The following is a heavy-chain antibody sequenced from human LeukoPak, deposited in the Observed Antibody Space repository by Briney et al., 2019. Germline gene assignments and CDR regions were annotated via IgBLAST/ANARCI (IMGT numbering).Heavy chain of an antibody. CDR1: GFTVSSNY. CDR2: ISSGGTT. CDR3: ARDSSYYDSSALDAFDI. V-gene: IGHV3-53*01. D-gene: IGHD3-22*01. J-gene: IGHJ3*02. Sequence: GGSLRLSCAASGFTVSSNYMNWVRQAPGKGLEGVSVISSGGTTYYADSVKGRFTISRDNPKNTLYLQMNSLRAEDTAVYYCARDSSYYDSSALDAFDIWGQGTMVTVSS.